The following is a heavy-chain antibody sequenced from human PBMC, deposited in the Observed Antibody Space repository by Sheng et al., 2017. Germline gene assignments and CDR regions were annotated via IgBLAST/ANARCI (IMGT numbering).Heavy chain of an antibody. CDR1: GFIFSDYA. D-gene: IGHD4-17*01. CDR2: IGGNSVSI. CDR3: AKEDYGDYVADD. Sequence: EVQLLESGGGLVQPGGSLTLSCAASGFIFSDYAMSWVRQAPGKGLEWVSAIGGNSVSIYYADSVKGRFTVSRDNSKNTLYLQMNSLSAEDTAVYYCAKEDYGDYVADDWGQGTLVIVSS. J-gene: IGHJ4*02. V-gene: IGHV3-23*01.